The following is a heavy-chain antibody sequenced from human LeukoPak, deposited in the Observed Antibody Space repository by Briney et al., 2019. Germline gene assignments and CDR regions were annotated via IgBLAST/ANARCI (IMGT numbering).Heavy chain of an antibody. CDR1: GYTFTSYD. Sequence: ASVKVSCKASGYTFTSYDINWVRQATGQGLEWMGWMNPNSGNTGYAQKFQGRVTMTRNTSISTAYMELSSLRSEDTAVYYCAKGYPSWAYFDYWGQGTLVAVSS. D-gene: IGHD3-16*02. CDR3: AKGYPSWAYFDY. CDR2: MNPNSGNT. J-gene: IGHJ4*02. V-gene: IGHV1-8*01.